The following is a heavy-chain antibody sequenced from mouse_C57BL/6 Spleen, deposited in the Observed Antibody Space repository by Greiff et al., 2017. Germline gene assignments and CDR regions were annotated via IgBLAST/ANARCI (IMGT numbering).Heavy chain of an antibody. Sequence: QVQLQQPGAELVRPGSSVKLSCKASGYTFTSYWMDWVKQRPGQGLEWIGNIYPSDSETHYNQKFKDKATLTVDKSSSTAYMQRSSLTSEDSAVYYCASLYGSSIDYWGQGTTLTVSS. CDR1: GYTFTSYW. CDR3: ASLYGSSIDY. D-gene: IGHD1-1*01. J-gene: IGHJ2*01. CDR2: IYPSDSET. V-gene: IGHV1-61*01.